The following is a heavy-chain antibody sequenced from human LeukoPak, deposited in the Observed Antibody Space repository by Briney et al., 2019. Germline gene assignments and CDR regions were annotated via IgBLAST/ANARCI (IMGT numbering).Heavy chain of an antibody. CDR2: ISSSSSYI. CDR3: ARGTPTIWFGAGDY. J-gene: IGHJ4*02. D-gene: IGHD3-10*01. Sequence: GGSLRLSCAASGFTFSSYSMNWVRQAPGKGLEWVSSISSSSSYIYYADSVKGRFTISRDNAKNSLYLQMNSLRAEDTAVYYCARGTPTIWFGAGDYWGQGTLVTVSS. V-gene: IGHV3-21*01. CDR1: GFTFSSYS.